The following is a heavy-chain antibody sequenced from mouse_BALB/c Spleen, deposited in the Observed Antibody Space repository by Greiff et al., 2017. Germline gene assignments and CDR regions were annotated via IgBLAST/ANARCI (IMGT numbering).Heavy chain of an antibody. J-gene: IGHJ3*01. CDR1: GFTFSDYY. D-gene: IGHD2-4*01. CDR3: ARGIYYDHAWLAY. Sequence: EVQRVESGGGLVKPGGSLKLSCAASGFTFSDYYMYWVRQTPEKRLEWVATISDGGSYTYYPDSVKGRFTISRDNAKNNLYLQMSSLKSEDTAMYYCARGIYYDHAWLAYWGQGTLVTVSA. V-gene: IGHV5-4*02. CDR2: ISDGGSYT.